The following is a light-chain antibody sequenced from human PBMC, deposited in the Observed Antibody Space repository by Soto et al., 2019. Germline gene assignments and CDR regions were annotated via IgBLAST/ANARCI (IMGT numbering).Light chain of an antibody. Sequence: EIVMTQSPATLSVSPGERATLSCRAGQSVSSNYLAWYQQKPGQAPRLLIYGASSRATGVPARFSGTGSGTDFTLTVSSLQSEDFAVYYCQQYDNWPQTFGQGTKVDIK. CDR2: GAS. J-gene: IGKJ1*01. V-gene: IGKV3D-15*01. CDR3: QQYDNWPQT. CDR1: QSVSSN.